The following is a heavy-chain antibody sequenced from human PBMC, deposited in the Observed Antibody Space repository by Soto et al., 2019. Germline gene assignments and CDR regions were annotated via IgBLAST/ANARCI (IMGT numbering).Heavy chain of an antibody. J-gene: IGHJ5*02. V-gene: IGHV4-30-4*08. D-gene: IGHD3-22*01. CDR1: GGSISGDYY. Sequence: PSETLSLTCSVSGGSISGDYYWSWIRQSPEKGLEWXGXIXXXGXSXSXPXXXXRLSMSLDTSKNQFSLKLRSVTAADTAVYYCARALMIVQKNWLDPWGQGTLVTVSS. CDR3: ARALMIVQKNWLDP. CDR2: IXXXGXS.